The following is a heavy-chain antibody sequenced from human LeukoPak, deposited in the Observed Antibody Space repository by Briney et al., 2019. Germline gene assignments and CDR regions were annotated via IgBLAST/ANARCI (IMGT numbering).Heavy chain of an antibody. CDR2: IFPGDSDT. V-gene: IGHV5-51*01. Sequence: GESLQISCKGSEYIFATYWIGWVRQLPGQGVEWMGIIFPGDSDTKYSPSFQGQVTISADKSISTAYLQWSSLKASDTAIYYCASEYCSGGNCYFDYWGQGTLVTVSS. J-gene: IGHJ4*02. CDR1: EYIFATYW. CDR3: ASEYCSGGNCYFDY. D-gene: IGHD2-15*01.